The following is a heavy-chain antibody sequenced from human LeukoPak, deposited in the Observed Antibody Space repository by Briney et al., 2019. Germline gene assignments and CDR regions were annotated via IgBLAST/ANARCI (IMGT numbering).Heavy chain of an antibody. Sequence: GASVKVSCKASGYTFTGYYMHWVRQAPGQGLEWMGWINPSSGGTNYAQKFQGRVTMTRDTSISTAYMELSRLRSDDTAVYYCARDWGTMVRGVIITDDAFDIWGQGTMVTVSS. CDR2: INPSSGGT. D-gene: IGHD3-10*01. V-gene: IGHV1-2*02. CDR1: GYTFTGYY. J-gene: IGHJ3*02. CDR3: ARDWGTMVRGVIITDDAFDI.